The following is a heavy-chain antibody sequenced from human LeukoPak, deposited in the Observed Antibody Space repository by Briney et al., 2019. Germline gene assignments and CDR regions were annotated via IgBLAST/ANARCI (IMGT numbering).Heavy chain of an antibody. V-gene: IGHV3-30*03. J-gene: IGHJ4*02. Sequence: GGALRLSCAASGFTFRNDGKHWVRQAPGKGLYVGGVIADDGSNKYYADSVKSRFTISRDNSKSPLFLQVISLRGEDTAVYYRARADSGYDFAYWGQGTLVTVSS. D-gene: IGHD5-12*01. CDR2: IADDGSNK. CDR3: ARADSGYDFAY. CDR1: GFTFRNDG.